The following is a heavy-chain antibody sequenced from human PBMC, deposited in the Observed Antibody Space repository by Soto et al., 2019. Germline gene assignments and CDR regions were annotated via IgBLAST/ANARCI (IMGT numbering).Heavy chain of an antibody. V-gene: IGHV4-34*01. J-gene: IGHJ3*02. CDR2: MSHSGGT. D-gene: IGHD2-21*02. CDR1: GGFVSSCSYY. Sequence: QVQLQQWGAGLLKPSETLSLTCSVYGGFVSSCSYYWSWIRQPPGKGLEWIGEMSHSGGTHFNPSLKSLVTISVDTSKNQFSLKRSSVTAADTALYYCARVERVTATTVGDAFDIWGPGTMVTVSS. CDR3: ARVERVTATTVGDAFDI.